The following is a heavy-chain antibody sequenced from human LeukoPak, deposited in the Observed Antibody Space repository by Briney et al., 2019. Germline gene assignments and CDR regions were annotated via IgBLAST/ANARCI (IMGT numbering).Heavy chain of an antibody. CDR2: ISYDGSNK. CDR1: GFTFSSYG. CDR3: AKEWAGGSIDY. D-gene: IGHD1-26*01. V-gene: IGHV3-30*18. J-gene: IGHJ4*02. Sequence: PGRSLRLSCAAAGFTFSSYGIHWVRQAPGKGLEWVAVISYDGSNKYYADSVKGRFTISRDNSKNTLYLQMNSLRAEDTAVYYCAKEWAGGSIDYWGQGTLVTVSS.